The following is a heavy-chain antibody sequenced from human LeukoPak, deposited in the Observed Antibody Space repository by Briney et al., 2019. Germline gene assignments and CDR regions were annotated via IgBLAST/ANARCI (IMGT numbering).Heavy chain of an antibody. CDR1: GTSITSYY. J-gene: IGHJ4*02. D-gene: IGHD2-8*01. CDR3: AKWASDNRAFDL. V-gene: IGHV4-59*08. Sequence: SETLSLTCTVSGTSITSYYCNWIRQAPRQGPEWVVYGHYIGNTKYTPPLKSRVTISVDTSKNQFSLRLSSVTAADTAVYFCAKWASDNRAFDLWGQGTLVTVSS. CDR2: GHYIGNT.